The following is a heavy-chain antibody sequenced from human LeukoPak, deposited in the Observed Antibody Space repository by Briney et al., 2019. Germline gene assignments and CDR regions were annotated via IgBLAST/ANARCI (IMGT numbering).Heavy chain of an antibody. V-gene: IGHV4-38-2*02. CDR3: ARGTLYSGWSYYFDY. CDR2: IYHSGST. CDR1: GYSISSGYY. J-gene: IGHJ4*02. D-gene: IGHD6-19*01. Sequence: SETLSLTCTVSGYSISSGYYWGWIRQPPGKGLEWIGSIYHSGSTYYNPSLKSRVTISVDTSKNQSSLKLSSVTAADTAMYYCARGTLYSGWSYYFDYWGQGSQVTVSS.